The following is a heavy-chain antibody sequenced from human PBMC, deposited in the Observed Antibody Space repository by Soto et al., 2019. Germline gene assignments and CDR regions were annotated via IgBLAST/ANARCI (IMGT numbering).Heavy chain of an antibody. CDR1: GYTFTGYY. V-gene: IGHV1-69*13. CDR2: INPIFGAT. J-gene: IGHJ3*02. Sequence: ASVKVSCKASGYTFTGYYIHWVRQAPGQRLEWMGGINPIFGATNYAQKFQGRVTITADESTSTAYMELSSLRSEDTAVYYCARDRGYYYDSSGYPGNAFDIWGQGTMVTVSS. D-gene: IGHD3-22*01. CDR3: ARDRGYYYDSSGYPGNAFDI.